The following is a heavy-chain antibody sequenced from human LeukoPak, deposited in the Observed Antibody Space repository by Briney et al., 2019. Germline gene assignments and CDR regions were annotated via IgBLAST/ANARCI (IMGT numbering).Heavy chain of an antibody. CDR3: ARARPWVDY. CDR1: GGSISSDY. D-gene: IGHD6-6*01. CDR2: IYYSGST. J-gene: IGHJ4*02. V-gene: IGHV4-59*12. Sequence: SETLSLTCTVSGGSISSDYWSWIRQPPGKGLEWIGYIYYSGSTNYNPSLESRVTISVDTSKNEFSLTLNSVTAADTAVYYCARARPWVDYWGQGILVTVSS.